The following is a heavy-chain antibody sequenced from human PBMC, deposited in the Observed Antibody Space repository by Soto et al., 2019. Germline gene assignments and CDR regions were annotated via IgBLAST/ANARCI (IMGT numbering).Heavy chain of an antibody. J-gene: IGHJ3*02. V-gene: IGHV1-58*01. CDR2: IVAASGNT. Sequence: GASVKVSCKTSGFTFTSSGVQWVRQARGQRLEWIGWIVAASGNTNYAQKFQERVTITRDMSTSTAYMELSSLRSEDTAVYYCAASKGDAADGFDIWGQGTMVTVSS. CDR1: GFTFTSSG. D-gene: IGHD3-10*01. CDR3: AASKGDAADGFDI.